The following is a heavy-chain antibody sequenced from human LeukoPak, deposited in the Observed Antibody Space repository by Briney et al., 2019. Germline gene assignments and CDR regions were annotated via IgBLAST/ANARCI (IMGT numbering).Heavy chain of an antibody. D-gene: IGHD2-21*02. J-gene: IGHJ3*02. CDR1: GFTFSSYS. Sequence: GGSLRLSCAASGFTFSSYSMNWVRQAPGKGLEWVSSISSSSSYIYYADSVKGRFTISRDNAKKSLYLQMNSLRAEDTAVYYCARSYGGDCYGGDAFDIWGQGTMVTVSS. CDR3: ARSYGGDCYGGDAFDI. V-gene: IGHV3-21*01. CDR2: ISSSSSYI.